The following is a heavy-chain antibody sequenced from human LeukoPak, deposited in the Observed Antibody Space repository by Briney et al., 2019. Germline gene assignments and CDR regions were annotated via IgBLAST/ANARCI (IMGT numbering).Heavy chain of an antibody. Sequence: SETLSLTCAVYGGSFGGYYWSWIRQPPGKGLEWIGEINHRGSSSYSPSLKSRVTISLDTSKNQFSLKLSSVTAADTAVYYCARGYGSGSYYHYWGQGTLLTVSS. CDR2: INHRGSS. CDR1: GGSFGGYY. D-gene: IGHD3-10*01. J-gene: IGHJ4*02. CDR3: ARGYGSGSYYHY. V-gene: IGHV4-34*01.